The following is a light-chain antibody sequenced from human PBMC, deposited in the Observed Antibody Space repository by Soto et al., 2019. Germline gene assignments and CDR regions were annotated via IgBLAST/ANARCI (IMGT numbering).Light chain of an antibody. CDR1: QGITNL. V-gene: IGKV1-27*01. Sequence: DFQMTQSPSSLSASVGDRVTITCRASQGITNLLAWYQQKPGQVPKLLIYRATTLQSGVPSRFSGSGYGSDFTLTISSLQPEDVATYYCQKYVYAPLTFGGGTKVEIK. CDR2: RAT. CDR3: QKYVYAPLT. J-gene: IGKJ4*01.